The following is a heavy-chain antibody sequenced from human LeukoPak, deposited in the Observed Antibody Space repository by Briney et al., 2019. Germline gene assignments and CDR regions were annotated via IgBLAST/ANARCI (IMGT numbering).Heavy chain of an antibody. J-gene: IGHJ3*02. D-gene: IGHD6-13*01. CDR1: GFTFSSNW. CDR3: ASSRYINNWGI. CDR2: INSDGSST. Sequence: PGGSLRLSCAASGFTFSSNWMHWVRQAPGKGLVWVSRINSDGSSTTYADSVKGQFTISRDNAKNTLYLQMNSLRADDTAVYYCASSRYINNWGIWGQGTMVTVSS. V-gene: IGHV3-74*01.